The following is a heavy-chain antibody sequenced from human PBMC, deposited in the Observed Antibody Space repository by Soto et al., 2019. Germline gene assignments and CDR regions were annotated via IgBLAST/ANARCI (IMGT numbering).Heavy chain of an antibody. CDR1: GASVTTDGYY. CDR2: IYYSGPS. CDR3: ARIRRLAPVANWDYHSMDV. Sequence: QVHLQESGPGLVQPSETLSLTCTVSGASVTTDGYYWSWIRQPPGKGLEWIGYIYYSGPSDYSPSLKRRVTTSIDTSKNPFSLRLTSVTAADTAVYDCARIRRLAPVANWDYHSMDVWGQGTTVTVSS. J-gene: IGHJ6*02. V-gene: IGHV4-61*08. D-gene: IGHD7-27*01.